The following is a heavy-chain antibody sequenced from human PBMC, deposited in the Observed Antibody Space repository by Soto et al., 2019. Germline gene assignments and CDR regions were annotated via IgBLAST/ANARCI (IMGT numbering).Heavy chain of an antibody. J-gene: IGHJ4*02. CDR2: ISTSGTYI. CDR3: VRDRGRIAARPL. D-gene: IGHD6-6*01. V-gene: IGHV3-21*01. CDR1: GFTFSRFG. Sequence: PGGSLRLSCAASGFTFSRFGMNWVRQAPGKGLEWVSCISTSGTYIYHTDSVKGRFTISRDDGMNSVYLQMNSLRAEDTAVYYCVRDRGRIAARPLWGQGTLVTVSS.